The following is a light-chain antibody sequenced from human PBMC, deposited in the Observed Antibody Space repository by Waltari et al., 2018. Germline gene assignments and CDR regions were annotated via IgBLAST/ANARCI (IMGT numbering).Light chain of an antibody. Sequence: DIVMTQSPDSLAVSLGERATINCKSSQSVLYSSNNKNYLAWYQQKPGQPPKLLIYWASTRASGVPDRFSGSGSETDFTLTISSLQAEDVAVYYCQQYYSTLPTFGQGTRLEIK. CDR2: WAS. CDR1: QSVLYSSNNKNY. V-gene: IGKV4-1*01. J-gene: IGKJ5*01. CDR3: QQYYSTLPT.